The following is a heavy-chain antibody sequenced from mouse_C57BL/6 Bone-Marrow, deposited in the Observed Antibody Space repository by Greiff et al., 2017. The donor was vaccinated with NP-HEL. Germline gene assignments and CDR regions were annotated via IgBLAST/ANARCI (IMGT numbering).Heavy chain of an antibody. J-gene: IGHJ2*01. D-gene: IGHD1-1*01. Sequence: VQLQQPGAELVKPGASVKMSCKASGYTFTSYWITWVKQRPGQGLEWIGDIYPGSGSTNYNEKFKSKATLTVDTSSSTAYMQLSSLTSEDSAVYYCARVRYYYGSIDYWGQGTTLTVSS. CDR1: GYTFTSYW. V-gene: IGHV1-55*01. CDR2: IYPGSGST. CDR3: ARVRYYYGSIDY.